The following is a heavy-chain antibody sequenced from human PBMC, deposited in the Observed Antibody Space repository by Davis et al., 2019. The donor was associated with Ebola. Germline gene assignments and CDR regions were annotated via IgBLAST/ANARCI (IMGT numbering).Heavy chain of an antibody. D-gene: IGHD3-3*01. Sequence: GESLKISCAASGFTFSSYAMSWVRQAPGKGLECVSTIQSGGDTYYADSVKGRFTISRDNSENTVSLQMSSLRVEDTAIYYCARSPTLPFMEWTSKWFDPWGQGTLVTVSS. CDR2: IQSGGDT. J-gene: IGHJ5*02. V-gene: IGHV3-23*01. CDR1: GFTFSSYA. CDR3: ARSPTLPFMEWTSKWFDP.